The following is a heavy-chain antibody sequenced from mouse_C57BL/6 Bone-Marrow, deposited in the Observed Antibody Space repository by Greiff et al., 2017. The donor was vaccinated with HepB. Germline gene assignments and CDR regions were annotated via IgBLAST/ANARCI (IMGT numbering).Heavy chain of an antibody. CDR2: IYPGSGST. V-gene: IGHV1-55*01. Sequence: QVQLQQPGAELVKPGASVKMSCKASGYPFTSYWITWVKQRPGQGLEWIGDIYPGSGSTNYNEKFKSKATLTVDTSSSTAYMQLRSLTSEDAAVYYCASPGSSSHCYFDFCGTGTAVTVSS. CDR3: ASPGSSSHCYFDF. J-gene: IGHJ1*03. D-gene: IGHD1-1*01. CDR1: GYPFTSYW.